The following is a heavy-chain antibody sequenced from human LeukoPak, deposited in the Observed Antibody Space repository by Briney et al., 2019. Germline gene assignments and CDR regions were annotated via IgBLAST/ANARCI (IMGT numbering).Heavy chain of an antibody. D-gene: IGHD6-19*01. CDR2: IDTAGDT. CDR1: GFTFSSYD. CDR3: ARAVAGVHWLDP. Sequence: GGSLRLSCAASGFTFSSYDLHWVRQGTGKGLEWVSGIDTAGDTYYPDSVKGRFTMSGENGKNSLYLQMNSLRAGDTAVYYCARAVAGVHWLDPGGQGTLVTVSS. J-gene: IGHJ5*02. V-gene: IGHV3-13*01.